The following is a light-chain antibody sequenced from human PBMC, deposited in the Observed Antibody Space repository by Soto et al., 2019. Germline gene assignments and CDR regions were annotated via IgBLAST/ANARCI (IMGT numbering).Light chain of an antibody. J-gene: IGLJ3*02. V-gene: IGLV1-40*01. CDR2: GNN. Sequence: QSVLTQPPSVSGAPGQRVTIPCTGSISNIGAGYDVHWYQQRPGAAPKLLNYGNNNRPSGVPDRFSAPKSGPSASLAITGLQAEDEADDSCQYYDTSLSGVVVGGGTKLTVL. CDR3: QYYDTSLSGVV. CDR1: ISNIGAGYD.